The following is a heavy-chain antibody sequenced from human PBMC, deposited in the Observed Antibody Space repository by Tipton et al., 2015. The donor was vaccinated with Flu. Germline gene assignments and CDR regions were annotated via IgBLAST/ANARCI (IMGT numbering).Heavy chain of an antibody. Sequence: TLSLTCSVSGGSISTYYWSWIRQPAGKGLEWVGHFYNNGSTRYNPSLKNRSTMSADTSRSQFSLKVTSVTAADTAVYFCAREGDDYSRGWYASWGQGIPVTVSS. D-gene: IGHD6-19*01. V-gene: IGHV4-4*07. CDR1: GGSISTYY. CDR2: FYNNGST. J-gene: IGHJ5*02. CDR3: AREGDDYSRGWYAS.